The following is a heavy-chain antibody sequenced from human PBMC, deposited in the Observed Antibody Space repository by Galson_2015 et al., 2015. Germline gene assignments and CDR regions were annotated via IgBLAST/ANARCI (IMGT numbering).Heavy chain of an antibody. CDR1: GFTFSSYA. Sequence: SLRLSCAASGFTFSSYAMSWVRQAPGKGLEWVSAISGSGGSTYYADSVKGRFTISRDNSKNTLYLQMNSLRAEDTAVYYCAKKGDSVVPAARVSVNYYYMDVWGKGTTVTVSS. J-gene: IGHJ6*03. D-gene: IGHD2-2*01. CDR3: AKKGDSVVPAARVSVNYYYMDV. CDR2: ISGSGGST. V-gene: IGHV3-23*01.